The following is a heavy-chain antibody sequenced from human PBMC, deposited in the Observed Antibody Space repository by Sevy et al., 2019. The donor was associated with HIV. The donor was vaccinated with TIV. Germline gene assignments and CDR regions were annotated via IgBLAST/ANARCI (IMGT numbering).Heavy chain of an antibody. CDR1: GYTFSVKY. CDR3: ARGGAKWNDDYFDY. D-gene: IGHD1-20*01. J-gene: IGHJ4*02. Sequence: ASVKVSCKASGYTFSVKYINWVRQAPGQGLEGVGWIDPKSGGTSYAQKFQGRVSMTRDTSISTAYMELYWLTSDDTAVYYCARGGAKWNDDYFDYWGQGSLVTVSS. CDR2: IDPKSGGT. V-gene: IGHV1-2*02.